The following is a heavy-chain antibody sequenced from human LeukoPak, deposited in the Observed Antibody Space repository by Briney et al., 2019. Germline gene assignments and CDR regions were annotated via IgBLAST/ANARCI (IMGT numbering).Heavy chain of an antibody. Sequence: PSETLSLTCAVYGGSFSGYYWSWIRQPPGKGLEWIGEINHSGSTNYNPSLKSRVTISVDTSKNQFFLKLSSVTAADTAVYYCARNSLRFDPWGQGTLVTVSS. D-gene: IGHD2/OR15-2a*01. V-gene: IGHV4-34*01. CDR3: ARNSLRFDP. CDR1: GGSFSGYY. CDR2: INHSGST. J-gene: IGHJ5*02.